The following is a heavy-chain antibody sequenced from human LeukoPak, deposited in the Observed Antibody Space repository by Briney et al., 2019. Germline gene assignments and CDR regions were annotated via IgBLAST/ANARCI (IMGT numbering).Heavy chain of an antibody. V-gene: IGHV3-23*01. Sequence: GGSLRLSCAVSGLTFSSYAMSWVRQAPGKGLEWVSAISGSGGSTYYADSVKGRFTISRDNSKNTLYLQMNSLRAEDTAVYYCAKGTTVTCLDYWGQGTLVTVSS. CDR1: GLTFSSYA. J-gene: IGHJ4*02. D-gene: IGHD4-17*01. CDR2: ISGSGGST. CDR3: AKGTTVTCLDY.